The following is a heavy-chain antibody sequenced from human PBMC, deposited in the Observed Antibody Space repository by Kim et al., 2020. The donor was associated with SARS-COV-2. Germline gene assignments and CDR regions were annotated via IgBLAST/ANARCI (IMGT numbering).Heavy chain of an antibody. D-gene: IGHD3-10*01. CDR2: IIPIFGTA. J-gene: IGHJ4*02. Sequence: SVKVSCKASGGTFSSYAISWVRQAPGQGLEWMGGIIPIFGTANYAQKFQGRVTITADESTSTAYMELSSLRSEDTAVYYCARDRGYGSGSYYRYYFDYWGQGTLVTVSS. CDR1: GGTFSSYA. V-gene: IGHV1-69*13. CDR3: ARDRGYGSGSYYRYYFDY.